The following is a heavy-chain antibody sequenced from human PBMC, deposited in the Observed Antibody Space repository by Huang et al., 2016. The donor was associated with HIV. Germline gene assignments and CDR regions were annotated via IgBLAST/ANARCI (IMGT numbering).Heavy chain of an antibody. CDR1: GFTFTNYA. V-gene: IGHV3-23*01. CDR3: AKDPYYFDSSGYYYRFYFDD. J-gene: IGHJ4*02. D-gene: IGHD3-22*01. Sequence: EVQLLESGGGLVQGGGSLRRSCASSGFTFTNYASSWVRQAPGSGLEWFSDMSATGDYTYDADSVKGRFTISRDNSKNTLYLQVNSLRVDDTAVYYCAKDPYYFDSSGYYYRFYFDDWGQGTLVTVSS. CDR2: MSATGDYT.